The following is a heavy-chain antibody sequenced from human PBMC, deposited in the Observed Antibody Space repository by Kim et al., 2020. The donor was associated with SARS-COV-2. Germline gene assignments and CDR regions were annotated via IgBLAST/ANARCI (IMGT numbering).Heavy chain of an antibody. V-gene: IGHV3-23*01. J-gene: IGHJ4*02. Sequence: RFTISRDKSKNTLYLQMNSLRAEDTAVYYCAKSLYYDFWRGYSGASGIDYWGQGTLVTVSS. D-gene: IGHD3-3*01. CDR3: AKSLYYDFWRGYSGASGIDY.